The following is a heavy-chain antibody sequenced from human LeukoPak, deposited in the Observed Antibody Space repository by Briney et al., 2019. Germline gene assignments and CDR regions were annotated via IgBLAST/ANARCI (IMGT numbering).Heavy chain of an antibody. CDR2: ISSSSSYI. CDR3: ARAPKYCSSTSCYVNWFDP. V-gene: IGHV3-21*01. Sequence: GGSLRLSCAASGFTFSSYSMNWLRKAPGKRLEGVSSISSSSSYIYYADSVKGRFTISRDNAKNSLDLQMNSLRAEDTAVYYRARAPKYCSSTSCYVNWFDPWGQGTLVTVSS. CDR1: GFTFSSYS. J-gene: IGHJ5*02. D-gene: IGHD2-2*01.